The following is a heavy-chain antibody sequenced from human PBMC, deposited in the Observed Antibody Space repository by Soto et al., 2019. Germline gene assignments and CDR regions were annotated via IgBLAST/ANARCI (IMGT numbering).Heavy chain of an antibody. V-gene: IGHV4-59*08. CDR1: GGSISNYY. D-gene: IGHD2-21*01. Sequence: PSETLSLTCTVSGGSISNYYWSWIRQPPGKGLEWIGYMYYSGSANYNPSLKSRVTISVDTSKSQISLKLSSVTAADTAVYYCARRDVAGYFDDWGQGTLVTVSS. CDR3: ARRDVAGYFDD. J-gene: IGHJ4*02. CDR2: MYYSGSA.